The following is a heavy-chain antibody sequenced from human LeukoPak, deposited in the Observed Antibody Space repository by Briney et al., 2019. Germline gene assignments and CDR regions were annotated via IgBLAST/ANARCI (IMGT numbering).Heavy chain of an antibody. CDR2: IYYSGTT. V-gene: IGHV4-59*01. J-gene: IGHJ6*03. D-gene: IGHD3-10*01. CDR3: ARSLRGSLARNYYMDV. CDR1: GGSISSYY. Sequence: SETLSLTCTVSGGSISSYYWSWIRQPPGKGLEWIGYIYYSGTTNYNPSLKSRVTISVDTSKNQFSLKLSSVTAADTAVYYCARSLRGSLARNYYMDVWGKGTTVTVSS.